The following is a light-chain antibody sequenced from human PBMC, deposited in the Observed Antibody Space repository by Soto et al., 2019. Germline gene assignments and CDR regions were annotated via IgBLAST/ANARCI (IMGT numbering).Light chain of an antibody. V-gene: IGLV1-44*01. CDR1: SSNIGSNT. CDR2: SNN. CDR3: AAWDDSLNSGV. Sequence: QSVLTQPPSASGTPGQRVTISCSGSSSNIGSNTVNWYQQLPGTAPKLLIYSNNQRPSGVHDRFSGSKSGTSASLAISGLQSEDEADYYCAAWDDSLNSGVFGTGTKLTVL. J-gene: IGLJ1*01.